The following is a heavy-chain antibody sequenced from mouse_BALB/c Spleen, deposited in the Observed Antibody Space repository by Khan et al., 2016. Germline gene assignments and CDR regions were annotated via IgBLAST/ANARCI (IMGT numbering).Heavy chain of an antibody. CDR1: GYTFTSYV. CDR3: ARNPYYGNSGDY. V-gene: IGHV1S136*01. D-gene: IGHD2-10*01. Sequence: QRRESGPELVKPGASVKMSCKASGYTFTSYVMHWVKQKPGQGLEWIGYINPYNDGTKYNEKFKGKATLTSDKSSSTAYMELSSLTSEDSAVYYCARNPYYGNSGDYWGQGTTLTVSS. J-gene: IGHJ2*01. CDR2: INPYNDGT.